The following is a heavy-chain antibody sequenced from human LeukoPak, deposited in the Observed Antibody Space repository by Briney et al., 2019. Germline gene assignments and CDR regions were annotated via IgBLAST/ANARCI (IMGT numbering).Heavy chain of an antibody. CDR3: ARSYCGGDCYSAFDY. Sequence: TVKLSCKASGDTFSIYDISWVRQPPGQGLEWMGRIIPILGIANYAQKFQGRVTITADKSTSTAYMELSSLRSEDTAVYYCARSYCGGDCYSAFDYWGQGTLVTVSS. J-gene: IGHJ4*02. V-gene: IGHV1-69*04. CDR2: IIPILGIA. CDR1: GDTFSIYD. D-gene: IGHD2-21*02.